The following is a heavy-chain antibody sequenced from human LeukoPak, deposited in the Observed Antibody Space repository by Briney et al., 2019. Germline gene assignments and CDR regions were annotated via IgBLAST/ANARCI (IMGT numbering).Heavy chain of an antibody. D-gene: IGHD6-19*01. CDR3: AKQWSYCFDY. CDR1: GFTFSSYD. J-gene: IGHJ4*02. Sequence: GGSLRLSCAASGFTFSSYDMHWVREAPGKGLEWVAFIRYDGINQYYADSVKGRFTISRDTSKNTLYLLMNSLRAEDTALYYCAKQWSYCFDYWGQGTLVTVSS. CDR2: IRYDGINQ. V-gene: IGHV3-30*02.